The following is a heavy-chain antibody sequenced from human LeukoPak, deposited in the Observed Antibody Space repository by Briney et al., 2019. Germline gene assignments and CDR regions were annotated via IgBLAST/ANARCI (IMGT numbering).Heavy chain of an antibody. Sequence: SETLSLTCAVYGVSFSGYYWSWIRQPPGKGLEWIGEINHSGSTNYNPSLKSRVTISVDTSKNQFSLKLSSVTAADTAVYYCARGVVGYYGGNSFDYWGQGTLVTVSS. CDR1: GVSFSGYY. CDR2: INHSGST. V-gene: IGHV4-34*01. J-gene: IGHJ4*02. CDR3: ARGVVGYYGGNSFDY. D-gene: IGHD4-23*01.